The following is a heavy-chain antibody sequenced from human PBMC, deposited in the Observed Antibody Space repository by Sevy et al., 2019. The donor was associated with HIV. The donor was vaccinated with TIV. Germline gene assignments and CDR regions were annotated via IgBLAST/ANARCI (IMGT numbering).Heavy chain of an antibody. CDR3: ATSISPGSDAFDF. D-gene: IGHD3-10*01. V-gene: IGHV5-51*01. Sequence: GESLKISCKASVYSFTSYWIGWVRQMPGKGLEWMGIIFPADSDTRYSPSFLGQVIMSVDESISTAYLQWRSLKASDTAMYYCATSISPGSDAFDFWGQGTMVTVSS. CDR1: VYSFTSYW. J-gene: IGHJ3*01. CDR2: IFPADSDT.